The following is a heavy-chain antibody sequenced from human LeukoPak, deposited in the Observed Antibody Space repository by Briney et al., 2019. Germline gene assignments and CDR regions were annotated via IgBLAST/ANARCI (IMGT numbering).Heavy chain of an antibody. CDR3: ARDRGIFCGGDCLDAFDI. CDR1: GFTFSSYS. V-gene: IGHV3-21*01. CDR2: ISSSSSYI. Sequence: GGSLRLSCAASGFTFSSYSMNWVRQAPGKGLEWVSSISSSSSYIYYADSVKERFTISRDNAKNSLYLQMNGLRAEDTAVYYCARDRGIFCGGDCLDAFDIWGQGTMVTVSS. D-gene: IGHD2-21*02. J-gene: IGHJ3*02.